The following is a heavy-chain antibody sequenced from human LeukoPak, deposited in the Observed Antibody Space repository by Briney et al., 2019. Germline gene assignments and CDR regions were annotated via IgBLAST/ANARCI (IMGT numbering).Heavy chain of an antibody. CDR1: GFTSSNYA. J-gene: IGHJ4*02. V-gene: IGHV3-23*01. D-gene: IGHD3-22*01. CDR3: ARDSRYYYDSSGYYYFDY. CDR2: ISDSGGST. Sequence: GGSLRLSCAASGFTSSNYAMSWVRQAPGKGLEWVSVISDSGGSTYYADSVKGRFTISRDNSKNTLYLQMNSLRAEDTAVYYCARDSRYYYDSSGYYYFDYWGQGTLVTVSS.